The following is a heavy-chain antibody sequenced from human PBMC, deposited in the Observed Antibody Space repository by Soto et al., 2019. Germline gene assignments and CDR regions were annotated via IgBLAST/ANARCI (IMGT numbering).Heavy chain of an antibody. D-gene: IGHD2-2*01. CDR1: GGSIASGGYY. Sequence: SETLSLTCTVSGGSIASGGYYWGWIRQSPEKGLEWIGSVYYGGGTYYNPSLQSRLTMSIDTSKSQFSLNLSSVTAADTAVYFCARHARVAPASTGVAFDPWGQGSLVTVSS. J-gene: IGHJ5*02. CDR3: ARHARVAPASTGVAFDP. V-gene: IGHV4-39*01. CDR2: VYYGGGT.